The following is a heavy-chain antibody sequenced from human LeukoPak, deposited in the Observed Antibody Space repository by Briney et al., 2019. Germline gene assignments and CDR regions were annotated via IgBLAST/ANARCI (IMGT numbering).Heavy chain of an antibody. J-gene: IGHJ4*02. CDR1: GFTFSSYA. CDR3: AKGFSGYYDYFDY. V-gene: IGHV3-23*01. CDR2: ISGSGGNT. D-gene: IGHD3-22*01. Sequence: GGSLRLSCAASGFTFSSYAMSWVRQAPGKRLEWVSAISGSGGNTYYADSVKGRFTISRDNSKNTLYLQMNSLRAEDTAVYYCAKGFSGYYDYFDYWGQGTQVTVSS.